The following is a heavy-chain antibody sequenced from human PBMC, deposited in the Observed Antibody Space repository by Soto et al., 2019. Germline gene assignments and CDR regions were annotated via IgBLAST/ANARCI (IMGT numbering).Heavy chain of an antibody. CDR1: GFTFSSYG. CDR2: ISYDGSNK. D-gene: IGHD2-2*02. CDR3: AKDSIVVVPAAIPYYYYYYGMDV. V-gene: IGHV3-30*18. Sequence: GGSLRLSCAASGFTFSSYGMHWVRQAPGKGLEWVAVISYDGSNKYYADSVKGRFTISRDNSKNTLYLQMNSLRAEDTAVYYCAKDSIVVVPAAIPYYYYYYGMDVWGQGTTVTVSS. J-gene: IGHJ6*02.